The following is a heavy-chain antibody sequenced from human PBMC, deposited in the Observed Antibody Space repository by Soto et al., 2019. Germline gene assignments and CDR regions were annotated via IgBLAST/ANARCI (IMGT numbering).Heavy chain of an antibody. CDR2: IYYSGNT. V-gene: IGHV4-30-4*01. J-gene: IGHJ4*02. CDR1: GYSISSGGYY. Sequence: QVQLQESGPRLVKPSQTLSLTCTVSGYSISSGGYYWSWIRQPPGKGLEWIGYIYYSGNTYYNPSLKSRITLSLDTSRNQSALRLTSVTAADTAGYFCAKDGGAAALAYWGQGTLVTVSS. D-gene: IGHD2-15*01. CDR3: AKDGGAAALAY.